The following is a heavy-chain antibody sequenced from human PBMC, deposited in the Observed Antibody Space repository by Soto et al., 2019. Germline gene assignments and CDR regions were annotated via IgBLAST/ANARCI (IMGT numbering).Heavy chain of an antibody. V-gene: IGHV6-1*01. CDR2: TYYRSKWYN. D-gene: IGHD3-3*02. CDR3: ARFSQFRQDGMDV. J-gene: IGHJ6*02. CDR1: GGSVSSNSAA. Sequence: SETLSLTCAISGGSVSSNSAAWNWIRQSPSRGLEWLGRTYYRSKWYNDYALSVKSRITINPDTSKNQFSLQMNSVTPDDTAVYYFARFSQFRQDGMDVWGQGTTVTVSS.